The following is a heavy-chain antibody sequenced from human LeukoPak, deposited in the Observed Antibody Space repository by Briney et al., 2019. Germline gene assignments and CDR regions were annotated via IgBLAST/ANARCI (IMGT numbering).Heavy chain of an antibody. CDR1: GGSISSYY. CDR2: IYYSGST. D-gene: IGHD3-10*01. Sequence: SETLSLTCTVSGGSISSYYWSWIRQPPGKGLEWIGYIYYSGSTNYNPSLKSRVTISVDTSKNQFSLKLSSVTAADTAVYYCARGGTMVRGGGYYFDYWGQGTLVTVSS. V-gene: IGHV4-59*01. J-gene: IGHJ4*02. CDR3: ARGGTMVRGGGYYFDY.